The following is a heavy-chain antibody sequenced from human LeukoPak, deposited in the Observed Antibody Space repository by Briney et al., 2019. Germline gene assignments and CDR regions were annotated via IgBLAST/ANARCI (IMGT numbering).Heavy chain of an antibody. D-gene: IGHD1-26*01. CDR1: GFTFSSYA. CDR2: ISGSGGST. V-gene: IGHV3-23*01. Sequence: GGSLSLSCAASGFTFSSYAMSGVRKAPGKGLEWVSAISGSGGSTYYADSVKGRFTISRDNSKNTLYLQMNSLRAEDTAVYYCPAREWGLWGQGTLVTVSS. CDR3: PAREWGL. J-gene: IGHJ4*02.